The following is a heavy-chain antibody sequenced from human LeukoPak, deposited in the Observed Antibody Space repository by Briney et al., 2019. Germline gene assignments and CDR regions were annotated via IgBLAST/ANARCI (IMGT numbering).Heavy chain of an antibody. J-gene: IGHJ6*03. CDR1: GFTFSSCT. Sequence: GGSLRLSCAASGFTFSSCTMNWVRQAPGKGLEWVSSISSSSSYIYYAESLKGRFTISRDNAKKSLYLQMNSLRAEDTAVYYCASGPNWYYYDSSGYYDYYYYYYMDVWGKGTTVTVSS. CDR2: ISSSSSYI. V-gene: IGHV3-21*04. D-gene: IGHD3-22*01. CDR3: ASGPNWYYYDSSGYYDYYYYYYMDV.